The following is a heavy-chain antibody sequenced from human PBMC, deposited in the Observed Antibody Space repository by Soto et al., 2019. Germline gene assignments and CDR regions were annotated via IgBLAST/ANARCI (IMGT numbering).Heavy chain of an antibody. Sequence: PGDSLNISCKGSGYRFAGYCITWVRPKPGKGLEWMGRIDPSDSQTYYSPSFRGHVTISATKSITTVFLQWSSLRASDTAMYYCARQIYDSDTGPNFQYYFDSWGQGTPVTVSS. CDR3: ARQIYDSDTGPNFQYYFDS. J-gene: IGHJ4*02. CDR1: GYRFAGYC. D-gene: IGHD3-22*01. CDR2: IDPSDSQT. V-gene: IGHV5-10-1*01.